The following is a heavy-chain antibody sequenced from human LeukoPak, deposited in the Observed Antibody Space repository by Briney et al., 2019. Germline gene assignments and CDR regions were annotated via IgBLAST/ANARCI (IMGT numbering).Heavy chain of an antibody. CDR2: ISSSSSYI. CDR1: GFTFSSYS. CDR3: ARARGTYDSSGYSR. J-gene: IGHJ4*02. V-gene: IGHV3-21*01. D-gene: IGHD3-22*01. Sequence: PGGSLRLSCAASGFTFSSYSMNWVRQAPGKGLEWVSSISSSSSYIYYADSVKGRFTISRDNAKNSLYLQMNSLRAEDTAVYYCARARGTYDSSGYSRWGQGTLVTVSS.